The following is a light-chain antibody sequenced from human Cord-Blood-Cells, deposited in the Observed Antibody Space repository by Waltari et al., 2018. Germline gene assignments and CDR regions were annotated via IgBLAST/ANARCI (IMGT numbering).Light chain of an antibody. CDR3: SSSTSSSTGV. CDR1: SSDVGGYNY. V-gene: IGLV2-14*01. J-gene: IGLJ3*02. CDR2: DVS. Sequence: QSALTQPASVSGSPGQSITISCTGTSSDVGGYNYVSWYQQHPGKAPKLMIYDVSKRPSGFSNRFSGSKSGNTASLTISGLQAEDEADYYCSSSTSSSTGVFGGGTKLTVL.